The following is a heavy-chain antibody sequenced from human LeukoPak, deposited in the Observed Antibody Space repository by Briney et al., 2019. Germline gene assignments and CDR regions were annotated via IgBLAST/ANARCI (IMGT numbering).Heavy chain of an antibody. J-gene: IGHJ6*03. D-gene: IGHD2-2*01. CDR3: ARGPYCSSTSCSTYYYYYMDV. Sequence: GGSLRLSCAAYGFTFSSYAMHWVRQAPGKGLEYVSAISSNGGSTYYANSVKGRFTISRDNSKNTLYLQMGSLRAEDMAVYYCARGPYCSSTSCSTYYYYYMDVWGKGTTVTVSS. V-gene: IGHV3-64*01. CDR2: ISSNGGST. CDR1: GFTFSSYA.